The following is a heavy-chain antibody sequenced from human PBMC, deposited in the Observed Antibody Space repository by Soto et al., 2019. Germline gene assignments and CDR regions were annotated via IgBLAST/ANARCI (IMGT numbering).Heavy chain of an antibody. CDR3: ARHWDDFWSGWGGRNQQNYYYYMDV. CDR1: GGSISSSSYY. D-gene: IGHD3-3*01. J-gene: IGHJ6*03. V-gene: IGHV4-39*01. Sequence: QLQLQESGPGLVKPSETLSLTCTVSGGSISSSSYYWGWIRQPPGKGLEWIGSIYYSGSTYYNPSLKSRVTISVDTSKNQFSLKLSSVTAADTAVYYCARHWDDFWSGWGGRNQQNYYYYMDVWGKGTTVTVSS. CDR2: IYYSGST.